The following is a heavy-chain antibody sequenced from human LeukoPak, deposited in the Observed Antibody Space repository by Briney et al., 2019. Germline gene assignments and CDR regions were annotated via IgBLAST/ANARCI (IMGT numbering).Heavy chain of an antibody. V-gene: IGHV3-21*01. Sequence: GGSLRLSCAASGFTFSSYSMNWVRQAPGKGLEWVSSISSSSSYIYYADSVKGRFTISRDNAKNSLYLQMNSLRAEDTAVYYCARYSGYDYCLDYWGQGTLVTVSS. CDR2: ISSSSSYI. CDR3: ARYSGYDYCLDY. CDR1: GFTFSSYS. D-gene: IGHD5-12*01. J-gene: IGHJ4*02.